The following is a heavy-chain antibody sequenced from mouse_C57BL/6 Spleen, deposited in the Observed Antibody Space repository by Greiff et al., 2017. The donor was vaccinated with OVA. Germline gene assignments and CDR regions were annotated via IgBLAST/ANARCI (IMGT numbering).Heavy chain of an antibody. CDR3: ARHYYGSSYEGYWYFDV. CDR2: ISSGGSYT. CDR1: GFTFSSYG. D-gene: IGHD1-1*01. Sequence: EVMLVESGGDLVKPGGSLKLSCAASGFTFSSYGMSWVRQTPDKRLEWVATISSGGSYTYYPDSVKGRFTISRDNAKNTLYLQMSSLKSEDTAMYYCARHYYGSSYEGYWYFDVWGTGTTVTVSS. V-gene: IGHV5-6*02. J-gene: IGHJ1*03.